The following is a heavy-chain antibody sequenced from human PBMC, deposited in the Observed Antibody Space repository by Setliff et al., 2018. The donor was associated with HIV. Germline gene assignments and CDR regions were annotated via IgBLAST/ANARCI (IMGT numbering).Heavy chain of an antibody. CDR2: VDPYSGNS. Sequence: ASVKVSCKPSGYTFATYDINWVRQAAGQGLERLGWVDPYSGNSGYAQKFHGRLTMTRDTSRGTAHMELRSLRSDDAAVYFCARGYASGSGSYYYDYWGQGTLVTVSS. D-gene: IGHD2-15*01. CDR1: GYTFATYD. J-gene: IGHJ4*02. V-gene: IGHV1-8*02. CDR3: ARGYASGSGSYYYDY.